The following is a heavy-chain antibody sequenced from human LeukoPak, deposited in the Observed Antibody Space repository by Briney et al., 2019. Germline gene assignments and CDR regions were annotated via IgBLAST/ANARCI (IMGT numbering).Heavy chain of an antibody. J-gene: IGHJ4*02. D-gene: IGHD6-19*01. CDR1: GFTFSSYA. V-gene: IGHV3-30-3*01. CDR3: ARDPLSRLAVAGSNGLDY. CDR2: ISYDGSNK. Sequence: GRSLRLSCAASGFTFSSYAMHWVRQAPGKGLEWVAVISYDGSNKYYADSVKGRFTISRDNAKNSLYLQMNSLRAEDTAVYYCARDPLSRLAVAGSNGLDYWGQGTLVTVSS.